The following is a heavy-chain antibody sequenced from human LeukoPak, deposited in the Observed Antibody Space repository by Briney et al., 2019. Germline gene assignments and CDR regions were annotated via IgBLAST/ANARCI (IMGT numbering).Heavy chain of an antibody. CDR3: AREGYCTNGVCLGSDY. V-gene: IGHV3-30-3*01. CDR2: ISYDGSNK. Sequence: GGSLRLSCAASGFTFSSYAMHWVRQAPGKGLEGVAVISYDGSNKYYADSVKGRFTISRDNSKNTLYLQMNSLRAEDTAVCYCAREGYCTNGVCLGSDYWGQGTLVTVSS. CDR1: GFTFSSYA. J-gene: IGHJ4*02. D-gene: IGHD2-8*01.